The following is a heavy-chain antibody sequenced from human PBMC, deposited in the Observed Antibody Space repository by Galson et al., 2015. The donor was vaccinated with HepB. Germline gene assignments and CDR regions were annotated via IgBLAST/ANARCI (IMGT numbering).Heavy chain of an antibody. V-gene: IGHV1-18*01. J-gene: IGHJ6*02. Sequence: SVKVSCKASGYTFTSYGISWVRQAPGQGLEWMGWISAYNGNTNYAQKLQGRVTMTTDTSTSTAYMELRSLRSDDTAVYYCAREYGSYYYGSGSYWPNNYYYYYGMDVWGQGTTVTVSS. CDR3: AREYGSYYYGSGSYWPNNYYYYYGMDV. CDR2: ISAYNGNT. CDR1: GYTFTSYG. D-gene: IGHD3-10*01.